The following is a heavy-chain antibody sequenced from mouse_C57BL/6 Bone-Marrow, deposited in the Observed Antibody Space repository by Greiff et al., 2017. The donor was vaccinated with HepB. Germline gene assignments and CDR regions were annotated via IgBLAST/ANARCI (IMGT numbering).Heavy chain of an antibody. V-gene: IGHV2-2*01. Sequence: QVQLKESGPGLVQPSQSLSITCTVSGFSLTSYGVHWVRQSPGKGLEWLGVIWSGGSTDYNGAFISRLSISKDNSKSQVFFKMNSLQADDTDIYYCARLLRYPYCYFDVWGTGTTVTVSS. CDR1: GFSLTSYG. J-gene: IGHJ1*03. CDR2: IWSGGST. CDR3: ARLLRYPYCYFDV. D-gene: IGHD1-1*01.